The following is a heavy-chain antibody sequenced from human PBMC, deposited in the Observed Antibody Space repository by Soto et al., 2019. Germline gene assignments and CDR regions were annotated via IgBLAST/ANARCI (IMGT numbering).Heavy chain of an antibody. CDR1: GCSISSGGYY. CDR2: IYYSGST. Sequence: PSETLSLTCTVSGCSISSGGYYWSWTRQHPGKGLEWIGYIYYSGSTYYNPSLKSRVTISVDTSKNQFSLKLGSVTAADTAVYYCARTGERWILGYYFDYWGQGTLVTVSS. J-gene: IGHJ4*02. D-gene: IGHD2-2*03. V-gene: IGHV4-31*03. CDR3: ARTGERWILGYYFDY.